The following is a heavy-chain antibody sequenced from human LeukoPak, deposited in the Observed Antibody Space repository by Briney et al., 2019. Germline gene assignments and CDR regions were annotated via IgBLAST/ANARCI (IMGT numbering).Heavy chain of an antibody. CDR1: GGSISSGDYY. CDR2: LYNSGST. V-gene: IGHV4-30-4*08. J-gene: IGHJ4*02. Sequence: PSQTLSLTCTVSGGSISSGDYYWSWIRQPPGKGLEWFGYLYNSGSTYHNSSLKSRVSISVDTSKNQFSLKVSSVTAADTAVYYCASLTRNYDILTGYGPYYFDYWGQGTLVTVSS. D-gene: IGHD3-9*01. CDR3: ASLTRNYDILTGYGPYYFDY.